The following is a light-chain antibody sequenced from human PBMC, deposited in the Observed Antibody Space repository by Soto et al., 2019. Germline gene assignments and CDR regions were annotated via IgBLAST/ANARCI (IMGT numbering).Light chain of an antibody. CDR3: QSYDSSLSAAV. Sequence: QSVLTQPPSVSGAPGQKVIISCTGSTSNIGAGYYVHWYQQLPGTAPKLLMYSNSNRPSGVPDRLSGSKSGTSASLAITGLQVEDEADYYCQSYDSSLSAAVFGGGTKVTVL. V-gene: IGLV1-40*01. CDR1: TSNIGAGYY. CDR2: SNS. J-gene: IGLJ3*02.